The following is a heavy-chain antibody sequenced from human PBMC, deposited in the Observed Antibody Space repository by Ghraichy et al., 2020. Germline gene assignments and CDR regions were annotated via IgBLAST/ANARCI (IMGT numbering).Heavy chain of an antibody. CDR1: GYSFTSYW. CDR3: ARRYDSSGYYYRGAFDI. Sequence: GESLNISCKGSGYSFTSYWIGWVRQVPGKGLEWMGIIYPRDSHTRYSPSFQGQVTISADKSISTAYLQWSSLKASDTAIYYCARRYDSSGYYYRGAFDIWGPGTMVTVSS. J-gene: IGHJ3*02. V-gene: IGHV5-51*01. CDR2: IYPRDSHT. D-gene: IGHD3-22*01.